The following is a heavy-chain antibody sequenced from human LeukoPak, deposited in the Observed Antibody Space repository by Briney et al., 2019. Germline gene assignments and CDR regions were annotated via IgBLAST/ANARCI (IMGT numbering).Heavy chain of an antibody. CDR3: ARDRAMVRGVISFDP. CDR1: GFTFSDYY. J-gene: IGHJ5*02. Sequence: GGSLRLSCAASGFTFSDYYMSWIRQAPGKGLEWVSYISSSSSYTNYADSVKGRFTISRDNAKNSLYLQMNSLGAEDTAVYYCARDRAMVRGVISFDPWGQGTLVTVSS. V-gene: IGHV3-11*06. CDR2: ISSSSSYT. D-gene: IGHD3-10*01.